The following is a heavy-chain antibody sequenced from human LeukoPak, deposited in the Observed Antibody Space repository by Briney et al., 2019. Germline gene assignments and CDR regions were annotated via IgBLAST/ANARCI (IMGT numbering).Heavy chain of an antibody. CDR3: ARGWSSYYFDY. J-gene: IGHJ4*02. CDR1: GFTFSSYS. D-gene: IGHD2-15*01. CDR2: VGSSSSYI. V-gene: IGHV3-21*01. Sequence: GGSLRLSCAASGFTFSSYSVSWVRQAPGKGLEWVSSVGSSSSYIYYADSVRGRFTISRDNAKNSLYLQMNGLRAEDTAVYYCARGWSSYYFDYWGQGTLVTVSS.